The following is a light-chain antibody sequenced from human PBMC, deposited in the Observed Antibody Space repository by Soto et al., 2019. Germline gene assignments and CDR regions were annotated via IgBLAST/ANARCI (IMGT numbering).Light chain of an antibody. Sequence: EVMLTQSPGTLSLSPGERATLSCRASQSVSSNYLAWYQQKSGQAHRLLIYGASNKATGTPDRCSGSGSETVITLTIRRLEPEDFAVYYCQQYDSSPQTFGQGTKVDFK. CDR1: QSVSSNY. V-gene: IGKV3-20*01. J-gene: IGKJ1*01. CDR3: QQYDSSPQT. CDR2: GAS.